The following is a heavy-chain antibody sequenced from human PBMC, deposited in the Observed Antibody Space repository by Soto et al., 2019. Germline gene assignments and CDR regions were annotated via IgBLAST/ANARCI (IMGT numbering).Heavy chain of an antibody. Sequence: QVQLVQSGAEVKKPGSSVQVSCKASGGTFSSYAISWVRQAPGQGLEWMGGIIPISGTANYAQKFQGRVTIAADEATSTAYMELSSLRSEDTALYYCAGSRGSSTGLEFYYYYYYGIDVWGQWTTVTVSS. V-gene: IGHV1-69*01. CDR3: AGSRGSSTGLEFYYYYYYGIDV. J-gene: IGHJ6*02. D-gene: IGHD2-2*01. CDR1: GGTFSSYA. CDR2: IIPISGTA.